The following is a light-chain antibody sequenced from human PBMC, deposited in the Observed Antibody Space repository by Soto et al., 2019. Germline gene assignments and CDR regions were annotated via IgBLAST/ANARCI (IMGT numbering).Light chain of an antibody. CDR1: QSVSSY. CDR3: QQRSNWPPVFT. CDR2: DAS. V-gene: IGKV3-11*01. J-gene: IGKJ3*01. Sequence: EIVLTQSPATLSLSPGERATLSCRASQSVSSYLAWYQQKPGQAPRLLIYDASSRATGIPARFSGSGSGTDFTRTISSIEPEAFAVYYCQQRSNWPPVFTFGPGTKVDIK.